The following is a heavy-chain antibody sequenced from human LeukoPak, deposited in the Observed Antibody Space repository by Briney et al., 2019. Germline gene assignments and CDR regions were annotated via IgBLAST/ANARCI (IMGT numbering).Heavy chain of an antibody. J-gene: IGHJ5*02. CDR2: IYYSGST. CDR3: ARGLGGAPTTVLS. V-gene: IGHV4-59*08. Sequence: KTSETLSLTCTVSGGSISSYYWSWIRQPPGKGLEWIGYIYYSGSTNYNPSLKSRVTISVDTSKNQFSLKLSSVTAADTAVYYCARGLGGAPTTVLSWGQGTLVTVSS. CDR1: GGSISSYY. D-gene: IGHD4-17*01.